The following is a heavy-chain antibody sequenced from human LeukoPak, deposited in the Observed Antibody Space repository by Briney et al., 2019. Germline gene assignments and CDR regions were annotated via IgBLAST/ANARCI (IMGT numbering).Heavy chain of an antibody. D-gene: IGHD3-9*01. V-gene: IGHV3-48*03. CDR1: GFTFSSYE. CDR2: ISSSGSTI. CDR3: ARTYYDILTGYNPYFDY. J-gene: IGHJ4*02. Sequence: GGSLRLSCAASGFTFSSYEMNWVRQAPGKGLEWVSYISSSGSTIYYADSVKGRFTISRDNAKNSLSLQINSLRAEDTAVYYCARTYYDILTGYNPYFDYWGQGILVTVSS.